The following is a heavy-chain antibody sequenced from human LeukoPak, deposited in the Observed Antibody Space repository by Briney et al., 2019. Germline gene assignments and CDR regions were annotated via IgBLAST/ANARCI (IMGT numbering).Heavy chain of an antibody. CDR1: GYTFTGYY. CDR3: ARSALGYCSGGSCYSNWFDP. J-gene: IGHJ5*02. CDR2: INPNSGGT. Sequence: ASVKVSCKASGYTFTGYYMHWERQAPGQGLEWMGWINPNSGGTNYAQKLQGRVTMTTDTSTSTAYMELRTLRSDDTAVYYCARSALGYCSGGSCYSNWFDPSGQGTLATVSS. D-gene: IGHD2-15*01. V-gene: IGHV1-2*02.